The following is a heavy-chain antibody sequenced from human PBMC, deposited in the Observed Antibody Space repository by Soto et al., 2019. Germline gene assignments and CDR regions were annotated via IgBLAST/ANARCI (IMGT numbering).Heavy chain of an antibody. CDR3: AKSYCSSTSCYGPGTAFAI. CDR1: GFTFSSYA. Sequence: VQLLESGGGLVQPGGSLRLSCAASGFTFSSYAMSWVRQAPGKGLEWVSGISGSGGSTDYADSVKGRVTISRDNCKNTLYLQMNSLRAEDTALYYCAKSYCSSTSCYGPGTAFAIWGQGTMVTLSS. V-gene: IGHV3-23*01. CDR2: ISGSGGST. J-gene: IGHJ3*02. D-gene: IGHD2-2*01.